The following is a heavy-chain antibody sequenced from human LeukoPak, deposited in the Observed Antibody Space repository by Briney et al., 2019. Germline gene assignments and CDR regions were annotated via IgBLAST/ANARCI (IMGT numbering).Heavy chain of an antibody. J-gene: IGHJ4*02. V-gene: IGHV4-34*01. CDR1: GGSFSGYY. CDR2: INHSGST. CDR3: ARRTCGGDCYSLDY. D-gene: IGHD2-21*02. Sequence: SETLSLTCAVYGGSFSGYYWSWIRQPPGKGLEWIGEINHSGSTNYNPSLKSRVTISVDTSKNQFSLKLISVTAADTAVYYCARRTCGGDCYSLDYWGQGTLVTVSS.